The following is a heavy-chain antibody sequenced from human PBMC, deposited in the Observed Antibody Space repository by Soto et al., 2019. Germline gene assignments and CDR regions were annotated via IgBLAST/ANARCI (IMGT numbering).Heavy chain of an antibody. CDR1: GVSTSNHY. CDR2: IYYTGTT. V-gene: IGHV4-59*11. D-gene: IGHD6-19*01. Sequence: QVQLQESGPGLVKPSETLSLTCSVSGVSTSNHYWTWIRKPPGQGPEWIGCIYYTGTTNYNASFRSRVAISVDTSKNQFFLELTSVTTADTAVYYCARGGGSPYPAHEVDYWGQGILVTVAS. J-gene: IGHJ4*02. CDR3: ARGGGSPYPAHEVDY.